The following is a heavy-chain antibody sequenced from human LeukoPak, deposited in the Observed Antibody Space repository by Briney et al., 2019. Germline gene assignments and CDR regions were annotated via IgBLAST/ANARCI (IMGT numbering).Heavy chain of an antibody. CDR1: GFTFSNYW. CDR3: ARDRAMDDY. Sequence: GGSLRLSCAASGFTFSNYWMNWVCQAPGKGLEWVANIIQDGSEKNYVDSVKGRFTISRDNAKNSLYLQMNSLRAEDTAVYYCARDRAMDDYWGQGTLVTVSS. CDR2: IIQDGSEK. J-gene: IGHJ4*02. V-gene: IGHV3-7*01. D-gene: IGHD2-2*01.